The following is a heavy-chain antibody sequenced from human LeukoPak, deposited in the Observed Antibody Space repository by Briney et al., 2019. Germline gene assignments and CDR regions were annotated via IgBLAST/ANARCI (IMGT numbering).Heavy chain of an antibody. CDR3: ARARNDYDSNGFSFLDY. J-gene: IGHJ4*02. D-gene: IGHD3-22*01. CDR2: IWYDGSNI. CDR1: GISFSSHG. V-gene: IGHV3-33*01. Sequence: GTSLRLSCAASGISFSSHGMHWGRQAPGKGLEWGAVIWYDGSNIYYADSVKGRFTISRDNSKNTLYLQMNSRRAEDTALYYCARARNDYDSNGFSFLDYWGQGTLVTVSS.